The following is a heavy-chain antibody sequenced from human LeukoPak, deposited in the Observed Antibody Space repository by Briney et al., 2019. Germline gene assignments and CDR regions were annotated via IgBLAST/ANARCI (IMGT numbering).Heavy chain of an antibody. CDR3: ARAYDYGDPNGFYYMDV. V-gene: IGHV4-59*01. D-gene: IGHD4-17*01. CDR1: GGSISTYF. J-gene: IGHJ6*03. CDR2: VYYSGTI. Sequence: SETLSLTCTVSGGSISTYFWSWIRQPPGKGLEWIGYVYYSGTINYNPSLKSRVTISVDTSKNQFSLRLSSVTAADTAVYYCARAYDYGDPNGFYYMDVWGKGTTVTISS.